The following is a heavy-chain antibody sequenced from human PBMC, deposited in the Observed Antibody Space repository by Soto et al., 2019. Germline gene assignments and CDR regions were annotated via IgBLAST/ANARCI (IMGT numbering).Heavy chain of an antibody. CDR1: GFTFYTAW. J-gene: IGHJ5*02. V-gene: IGHV3-15*07. CDR3: VTDTRGS. D-gene: IGHD3-3*01. CDR2: IKSKNDGETT. Sequence: EVQLVESGGDLVKPGGSLRLSCAASGFTFYTAWLNCVRQAPGKGLEWVGHIKSKNDGETTDYAAPVKGRFTISRDDSINTLYLQMNSLKTDDTAVYYCVTDTRGSWGQGTLVTVSS.